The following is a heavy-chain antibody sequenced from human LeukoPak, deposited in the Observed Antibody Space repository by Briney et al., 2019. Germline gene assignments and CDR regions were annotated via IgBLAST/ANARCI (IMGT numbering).Heavy chain of an antibody. Sequence: GGSLRLSCAASGFTFSSYGMHWVRQAPGKGLEWVAIISYDGSNKYYADSVKGRFTISRDNSKNTLYLQMNSLRAEDTAVYYCVTSHRPRQWPLVVWGQGTLVTVSS. CDR2: ISYDGSNK. CDR3: VTSHRPRQWPLVV. CDR1: GFTFSSYG. V-gene: IGHV3-30*03. D-gene: IGHD6-13*01. J-gene: IGHJ4*02.